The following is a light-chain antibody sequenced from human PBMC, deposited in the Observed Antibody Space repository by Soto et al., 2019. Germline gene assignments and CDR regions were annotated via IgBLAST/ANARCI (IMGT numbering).Light chain of an antibody. J-gene: IGKJ2*01. Sequence: DIQMTQSPSTLSASVGDRVTITFRASQSISSWLAWYQQKPGKAPKLLIYDASSLESGVPSRFSGSGSGTEFTLTISSLQPDDFATYYCQQYNSYSVYTFGQGTKVDNK. CDR3: QQYNSYSVYT. CDR1: QSISSW. V-gene: IGKV1-5*01. CDR2: DAS.